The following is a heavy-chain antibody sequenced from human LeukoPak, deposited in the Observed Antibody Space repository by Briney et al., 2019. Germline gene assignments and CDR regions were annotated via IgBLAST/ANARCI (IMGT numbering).Heavy chain of an antibody. V-gene: IGHV3-33*01. CDR3: ARDVSYDPMD. CDR1: GFSFSRYG. D-gene: IGHD5-12*01. CDR2: IWADGGYK. J-gene: IGHJ4*02. Sequence: GGSLRLSCTASGFSFSRYGMHWVRQAPGKGLEWVAVIWADGGYKYYADSVKGRFTVSRDNSKNTLYLQMNSLRVEDTAVYYCARDVSYDPMDWGQGTLVTVSS.